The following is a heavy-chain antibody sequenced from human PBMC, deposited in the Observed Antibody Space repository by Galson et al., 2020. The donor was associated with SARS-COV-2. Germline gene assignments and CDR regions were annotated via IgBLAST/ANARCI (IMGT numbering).Heavy chain of an antibody. CDR2: IYSEGSST. CDR3: AKAPEYSSGHHDY. V-gene: IGHV3-74*01. CDR1: GFTFSSYW. J-gene: IGHJ4*02. D-gene: IGHD6-19*01. Sequence: GGSLRLSCAASGFTFSSYWMHWVRQAPGKGLVWVSRIYSEGSSTSYEDSVKGRFTISGDDAKNTLYLQMNSLRAEDTAVYYCAKAPEYSSGHHDYWGQGTLVTVSS.